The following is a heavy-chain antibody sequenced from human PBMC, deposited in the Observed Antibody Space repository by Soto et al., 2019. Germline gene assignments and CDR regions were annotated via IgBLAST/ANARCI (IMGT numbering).Heavy chain of an antibody. D-gene: IGHD3-10*01. Sequence: ASVKVSCKASGYTFTGYYMHWVRQAPGQGLEWMGWINPNSGGTNYAQKFQGWVTMTRDTSISTAYMELSRLRSDDTAVYYCARGRTVRGVRSNNVDHWGQGTLVTVSS. CDR2: INPNSGGT. J-gene: IGHJ4*02. V-gene: IGHV1-2*04. CDR1: GYTFTGYY. CDR3: ARGRTVRGVRSNNVDH.